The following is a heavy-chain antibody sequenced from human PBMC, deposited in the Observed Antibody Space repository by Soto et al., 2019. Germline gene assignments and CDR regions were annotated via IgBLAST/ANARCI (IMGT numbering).Heavy chain of an antibody. V-gene: IGHV1-18*04. CDR3: ARALPEGSSGWYVFVDY. D-gene: IGHD6-19*01. CDR1: GYTFTSYG. Sequence: QVQLVQSGAEVKKPGASVKVSCKASGYTFTSYGISWVRQAPGQGLEWMGWISAYNGNTNYAQKLQGRVTMTTDTSTITAYMELRSLRSDDTAVYYCARALPEGSSGWYVFVDYWGQGTLVTVSS. CDR2: ISAYNGNT. J-gene: IGHJ4*02.